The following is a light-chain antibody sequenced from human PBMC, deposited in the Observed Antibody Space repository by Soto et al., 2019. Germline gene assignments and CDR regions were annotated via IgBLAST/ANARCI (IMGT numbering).Light chain of an antibody. CDR2: EVG. J-gene: IGLJ1*01. V-gene: IGLV2-14*01. CDR1: SRDVGAYHY. Sequence: QSALTQPASVSGSPRQSITISCTGTSRDVGAYHYVSWYQQHPGKAPKLIIYEVGARPSGVSNRFSGSKSGNTASLTISGLQADDEGYYYCSSYSTTTTPCVFGTGTKLTVL. CDR3: SSYSTTTTPCV.